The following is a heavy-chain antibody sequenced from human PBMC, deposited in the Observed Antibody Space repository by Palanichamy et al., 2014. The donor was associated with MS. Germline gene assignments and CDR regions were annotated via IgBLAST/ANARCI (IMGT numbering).Heavy chain of an antibody. V-gene: IGHV1-18*01. CDR2: ISTFLGKA. D-gene: IGHD2-15*01. CDR3: ARDWECTHGGCYDVFDI. Sequence: QAQLVQSGTEVQKPGASVKVSCKSSGYSFTTYGVSWVRQAPGQGLEWMGWISTFLGKANYVQKFQGRATLTTDASTSTVYMELRSLRSDDTAVYYCARDWECTHGGCYDVFDIWGQGTVVIVSS. CDR1: GYSFTTYG. J-gene: IGHJ3*02.